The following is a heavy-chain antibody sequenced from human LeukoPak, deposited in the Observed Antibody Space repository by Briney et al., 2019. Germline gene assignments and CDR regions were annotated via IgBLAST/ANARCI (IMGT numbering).Heavy chain of an antibody. CDR2: IWYDGSSK. CDR1: GFTFSSYG. CDR3: AKDRGPRYSYGLDV. Sequence: GGSLRLSCATSGFTFSSYGMHWVRQAPGKGLEWVAVIWYDGSSKYYADSVKGRFTISRVDSKNTPYLQMNSLTAEDTAVYYCAKDRGPRYSYGLDVWGQGTTVTVSS. J-gene: IGHJ6*02. V-gene: IGHV3-33*06.